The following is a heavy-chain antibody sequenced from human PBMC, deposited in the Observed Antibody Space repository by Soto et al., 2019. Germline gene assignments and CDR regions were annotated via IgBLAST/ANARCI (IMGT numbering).Heavy chain of an antibody. J-gene: IGHJ3*02. CDR3: ARDADCSGGSCYSRLDAFDI. CDR1: GGSISSYY. Sequence: SETLSLTCTVSGGSISSYYWTWIRQPPGKGLEWIGEIYHSGSTNYNPSLQSRVTISVDKSKNQFSLKLSSVTAADTAVYYCARDADCSGGSCYSRLDAFDIWGQGTMVTVSS. V-gene: IGHV4-59*12. CDR2: IYHSGST. D-gene: IGHD2-15*01.